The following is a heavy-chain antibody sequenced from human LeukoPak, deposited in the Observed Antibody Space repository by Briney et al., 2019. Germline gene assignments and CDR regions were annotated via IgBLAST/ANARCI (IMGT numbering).Heavy chain of an antibody. V-gene: IGHV3-7*03. J-gene: IGHJ4*02. Sequence: EAGGSLRLSCEGSAFIFSGHWMNWVRQTPGKGLEWVASIKEDGSERQYVDSVKGRFSISRDNTKGSLFLQLNSLRAEDTAVYYCAKGLVCCGSYYDYWGQGTLVTVSS. CDR2: IKEDGSER. D-gene: IGHD3-16*01. CDR1: AFIFSGHW. CDR3: AKGLVCCGSYYDY.